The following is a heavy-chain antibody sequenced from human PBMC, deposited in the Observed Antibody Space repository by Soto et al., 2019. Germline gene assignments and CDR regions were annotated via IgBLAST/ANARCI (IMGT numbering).Heavy chain of an antibody. Sequence: GGSLRLSCSASGFTLRVHAIHWVRQAPGKGLEYVSAISSNCGSTYYADSVKGRFTISRDNSKNTLYLQISSLSAEDPPVYSSVQASGYSSAWYSFLDYCGQGTMVTASS. CDR3: VQASGYSSAWYSFLDY. J-gene: IGHJ4*02. V-gene: IGHV3-64D*06. CDR2: ISSNCGST. D-gene: IGHD6-19*01. CDR1: GFTLRVHA.